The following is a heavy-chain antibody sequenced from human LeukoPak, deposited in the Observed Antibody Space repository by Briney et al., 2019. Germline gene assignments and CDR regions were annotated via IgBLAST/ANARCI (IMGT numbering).Heavy chain of an antibody. J-gene: IGHJ4*02. CDR1: GYTFTRYY. V-gene: IGHV1-18*04. Sequence: GASVKVSCKASGYTFTRYYMHWVRQAPGQGLEWMGWISAYTGNTNYAQKLQGRVTMTTDTSTSTAYMELRSLRSDDTAVYYCARSGAYYDYVWGSYRPDFFDYWGQGTLVTVSS. CDR3: ARSGAYYDYVWGSYRPDFFDY. D-gene: IGHD3-16*02. CDR2: ISAYTGNT.